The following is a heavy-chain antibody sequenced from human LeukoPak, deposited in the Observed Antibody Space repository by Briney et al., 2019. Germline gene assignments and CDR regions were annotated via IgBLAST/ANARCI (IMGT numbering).Heavy chain of an antibody. CDR1: GYSISSGYY. CDR2: IYHSGST. J-gene: IGHJ4*02. D-gene: IGHD6-13*01. Sequence: SETLSLTCTVSGYSISSGYYWGWIRQPPGKGLEWIGSIYHSGSTYYNPSLKSRVTISVDTSKNQFSLKLSSVTAADTAVYYCARTALYSSSWYGAYYFDYWGQGTLVTVSS. V-gene: IGHV4-38-2*02. CDR3: ARTALYSSSWYGAYYFDY.